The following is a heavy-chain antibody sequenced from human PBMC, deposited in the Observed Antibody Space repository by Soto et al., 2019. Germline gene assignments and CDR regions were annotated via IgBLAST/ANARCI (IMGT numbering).Heavy chain of an antibody. J-gene: IGHJ4*02. CDR3: TRGWFGEFAYYFDF. Sequence: QVQLVQSGAEVKKPGASVKVSCKTSGYTFTTYGIIWVRQAPGQGLEWMGWISPYNGNTKYAQKLQGRLTMTADTTTSTAYVNMRSLTSDDAAVYYCTRGWFGEFAYYFDFCGQVPLVTVSS. D-gene: IGHD3-10*01. V-gene: IGHV1-18*01. CDR2: ISPYNGNT. CDR1: GYTFTTYG.